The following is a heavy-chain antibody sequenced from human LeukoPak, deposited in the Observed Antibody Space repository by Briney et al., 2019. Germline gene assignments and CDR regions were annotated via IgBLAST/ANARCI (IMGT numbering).Heavy chain of an antibody. V-gene: IGHV4-4*07. D-gene: IGHD6-13*01. CDR2: IYTSGST. CDR1: GGSISSYY. CDR3: ARQYSSSWYSPNWFDP. J-gene: IGHJ5*02. Sequence: SETLSLTCTVSGGSISSYYWSWIRQPAGKGLEWIGRIYTSGSTYYNPSLKSRVTISVDTSKNQFSLKLSSVTAADTAVYYCARQYSSSWYSPNWFDPWGQGTLVTVSS.